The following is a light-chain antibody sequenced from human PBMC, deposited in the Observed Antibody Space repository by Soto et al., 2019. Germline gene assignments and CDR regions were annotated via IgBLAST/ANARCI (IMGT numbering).Light chain of an antibody. CDR1: SSNIPYQF. J-gene: IGLJ1*01. V-gene: IGLV1-51*01. Sequence: QSVLAQSPSVSAAPGQRVTISCSGSSSNIPYQFVSWYKQFPGMAPTLLIYDNSRRPSGVPDRFSATKSGPSATLDIAGLQTVDEAVYYCASWDSDLDGFVFGPGTKVTVL. CDR3: ASWDSDLDGFV. CDR2: DNS.